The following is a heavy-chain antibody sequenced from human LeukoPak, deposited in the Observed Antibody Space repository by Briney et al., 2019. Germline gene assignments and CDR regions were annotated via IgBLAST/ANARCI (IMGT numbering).Heavy chain of an antibody. CDR1: GYTFTSYY. CDR3: ARTYTIFGVAPNLYYYYGMDV. J-gene: IGHJ6*02. D-gene: IGHD3-3*01. V-gene: IGHV1-46*01. Sequence: ASVKVSCTASGYTFTSYYMHWVRQAPGQGLEWMGIINPSGGSTSYAQKFQGRVTMTRDTSTSTVYMELSSLRSEDTAVYYCARTYTIFGVAPNLYYYYGMDVWGQGTTVTVSS. CDR2: INPSGGST.